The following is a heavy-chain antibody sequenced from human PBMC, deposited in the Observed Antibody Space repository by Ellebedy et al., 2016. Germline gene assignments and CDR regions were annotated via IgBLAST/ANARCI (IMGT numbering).Heavy chain of an antibody. CDR3: ARGNFDTYLYGMDV. V-gene: IGHV3-53*01. D-gene: IGHD1-7*01. CDR2: IYSGAGT. Sequence: GESLKISXAASGFTVSNNYMSWVRQAPGKGLEWVSVIYSGAGTYYADSVKGRFTISRDNSKNMLYFQMHSLRVEDTAVYYCARGNFDTYLYGMDVWGQGTTVTVSS. J-gene: IGHJ6*02. CDR1: GFTVSNNY.